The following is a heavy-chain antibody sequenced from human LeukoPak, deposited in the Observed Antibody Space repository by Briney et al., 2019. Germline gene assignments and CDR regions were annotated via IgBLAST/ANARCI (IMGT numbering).Heavy chain of an antibody. CDR2: ISGSGGST. D-gene: IGHD4-4*01. V-gene: IGHV3-23*01. J-gene: IGHJ6*02. Sequence: GGSLRLSCAASGFTFSSYAMSWVRQAPGKGLEWVSAISGSGGSTYYADSVKGRFTISRDNSKNTLYLQMNSLRAEDTAVYYCAKGIYLSNYYNYGMDVWGQGTTVTVSS. CDR3: AKGIYLSNYYNYGMDV. CDR1: GFTFSSYA.